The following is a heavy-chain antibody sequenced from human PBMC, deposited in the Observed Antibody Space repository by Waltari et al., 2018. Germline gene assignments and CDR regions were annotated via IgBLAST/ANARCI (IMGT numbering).Heavy chain of an antibody. D-gene: IGHD2-2*01. J-gene: IGHJ4*02. Sequence: QVQLVQSGAEVKKPGASVKVSCKTSGYTFTGYYMYWVRQAPGQGLEWMGWIKPYSGGTAYAQKFQGRVTLTRDTSISTAYMELNRLISDDSVMYYCATAPDAFQIINWGQGTLVTVSS. CDR2: IKPYSGGT. CDR3: ATAPDAFQIIN. V-gene: IGHV1-2*02. CDR1: GYTFTGYY.